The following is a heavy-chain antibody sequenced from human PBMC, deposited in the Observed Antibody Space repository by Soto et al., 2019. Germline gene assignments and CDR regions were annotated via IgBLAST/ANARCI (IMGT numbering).Heavy chain of an antibody. D-gene: IGHD2-15*01. CDR3: ASAYGGSAGVFDY. V-gene: IGHV4-34*01. CDR2: INHSGST. CDR1: GRSFSGYY. Sequence: QVQLQQWGAGLLKPSETLSLTCAVYGRSFSGYYWSWIRQPPGKGLEWIGEINHSGSTNYNPSLTIPITISGDPSQIQFSLKPSSVTDAATAVYYCASAYGGSAGVFDYGGQGTLVTVSA. J-gene: IGHJ4*02.